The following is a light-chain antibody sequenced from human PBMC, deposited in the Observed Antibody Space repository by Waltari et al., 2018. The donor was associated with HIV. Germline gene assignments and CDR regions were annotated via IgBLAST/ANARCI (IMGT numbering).Light chain of an antibody. V-gene: IGLV1-51*02. Sequence: QSVLTQPPSVSAAPGQKVSISCSGSSSNVGNYYVSWYQQFPGAAPKLLIYEENNRSLGIPDRCSGSKSGTSATLGITGLQPGDEADYYCETWDSSLSAVVFGGGTKLTVL. CDR3: ETWDSSLSAVV. CDR2: EEN. CDR1: SSNVGNYY. J-gene: IGLJ3*02.